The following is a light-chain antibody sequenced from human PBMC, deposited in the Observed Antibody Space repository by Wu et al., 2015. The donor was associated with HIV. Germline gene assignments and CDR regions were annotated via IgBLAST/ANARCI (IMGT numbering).Light chain of an antibody. Sequence: DIQMTQSPSSLSASVGDRVTITCRPSQSISSYLNWYHQKPGKAPKLLISAASSLQSGVPSRFSGSGSGTDFTLTISSLQPEDFATYYCQQSYSSPLTFGGGTKVEIK. V-gene: IGKV1-39*01. J-gene: IGKJ4*01. CDR2: AAS. CDR1: QSISSY. CDR3: QQSYSSPLT.